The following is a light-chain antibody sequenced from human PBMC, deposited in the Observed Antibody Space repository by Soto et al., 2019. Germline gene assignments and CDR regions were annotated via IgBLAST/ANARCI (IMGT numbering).Light chain of an antibody. J-gene: IGKJ3*01. CDR1: QNIGNY. Sequence: EVLLTQSPATLSLSPGERATLSCRAGQNIGNYLAWYQQKPGQAPRLLLFDASRRATDIPARFSGSGSGTDFTLTISSREPDDFAVYYGKYGGAFGPGTKV. V-gene: IGKV3-11*01. CDR3: KYGGA. CDR2: DAS.